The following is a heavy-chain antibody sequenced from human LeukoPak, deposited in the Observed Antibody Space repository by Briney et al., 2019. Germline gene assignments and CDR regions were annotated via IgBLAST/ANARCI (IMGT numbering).Heavy chain of an antibody. CDR3: ARGGSGSYFSWLDP. Sequence: AASVKVSCKASGYTFTGYYIHWVRQAPGQGLECVGWINPNSGGTNYAQKFQGRVTMTGDTSISTAYMELSRLRSDDTAVYYCARGGSGSYFSWLDPWGQGTLVTVSS. CDR2: INPNSGGT. CDR1: GYTFTGYY. J-gene: IGHJ5*02. V-gene: IGHV1-2*02. D-gene: IGHD3-10*01.